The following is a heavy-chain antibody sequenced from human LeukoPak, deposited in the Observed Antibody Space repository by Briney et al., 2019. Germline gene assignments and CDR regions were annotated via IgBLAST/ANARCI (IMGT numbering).Heavy chain of an antibody. CDR3: ARDNWNYGSSMDV. Sequence: SETLSLTCTVSGGSISSYYWSWIRQPPGKGLEWIGYIYYSGSTNYNPSLKSRITISVDTSKNQFSLKLSSVTAADTAVYHCARDNWNYGSSMDVWGQGTTVTVSS. J-gene: IGHJ6*02. CDR1: GGSISSYY. V-gene: IGHV4-59*01. CDR2: IYYSGST. D-gene: IGHD1-7*01.